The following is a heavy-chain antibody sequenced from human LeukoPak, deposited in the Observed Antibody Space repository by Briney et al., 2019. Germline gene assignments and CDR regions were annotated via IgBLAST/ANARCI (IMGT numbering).Heavy chain of an antibody. CDR2: VYYSGYT. CDR1: GGSISSSSYY. V-gene: IGHV4-39*01. J-gene: IGHJ4*02. CDR3: ARPLKGDSALDY. Sequence: PSETLSLTCSVSGGSISSSSYYWGWIRQPSGKGLEWIGSVYYSGYTYYNPSLKSRVTISLDTSENQFSLNLTSVTAADTAVYYCARPLKGDSALDYWGQGTLVTVSS. D-gene: IGHD3-16*01.